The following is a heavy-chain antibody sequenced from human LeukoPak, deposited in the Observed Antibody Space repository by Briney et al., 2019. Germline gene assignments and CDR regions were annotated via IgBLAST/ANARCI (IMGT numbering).Heavy chain of an antibody. CDR1: GFTLSNYPA. D-gene: IGHD6-13*01. CDR3: ARDPVSSWKYFDY. V-gene: IGHV3-30-3*01. CDR2: VSADGNSR. Sequence: GGSLRLSCIASGFTLSNYPAMHWVRQAPGKGLEWVTAVSADGNSRLYADSVKGRFTIPRDNSKNTLYLQMNSLRAEDTAVYYCARDPVSSWKYFDYCGQGTLVTVSS. J-gene: IGHJ4*02.